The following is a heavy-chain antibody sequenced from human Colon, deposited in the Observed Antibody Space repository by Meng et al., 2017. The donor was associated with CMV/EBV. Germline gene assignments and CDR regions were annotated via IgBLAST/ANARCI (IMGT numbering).Heavy chain of an antibody. CDR2: IYYSGST. Sequence: GSLRLSCTVSGGSISSYYWSWIRQPPGKGLEWIGYIYYSGSTNYNPSLKSRVTMSVDTSKNQFSLKLSSVTAADTAVYYCARGRNVDTAMNFDYWGQGTLVTVSS. CDR3: ARGRNVDTAMNFDY. V-gene: IGHV4-59*01. CDR1: GGSISSYY. D-gene: IGHD5-18*01. J-gene: IGHJ4*02.